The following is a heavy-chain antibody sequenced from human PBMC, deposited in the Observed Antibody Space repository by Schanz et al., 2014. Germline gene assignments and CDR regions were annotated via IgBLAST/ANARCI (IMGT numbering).Heavy chain of an antibody. D-gene: IGHD2-2*01. CDR2: ISGSSRTI. Sequence: EVQLVESGGGLIQPGGSLRLSCAASGFGFSSYSMNWVRQAPGKGLEWVSYISGSSRTIYYADSMKGRFTISRDNSKNTVYLQMNSLRPGDTAVYYCARESSNDIVLVPGAVFDHWGQGTLVTVSS. V-gene: IGHV3-48*01. J-gene: IGHJ4*02. CDR3: ARESSNDIVLVPGAVFDH. CDR1: GFGFSSYS.